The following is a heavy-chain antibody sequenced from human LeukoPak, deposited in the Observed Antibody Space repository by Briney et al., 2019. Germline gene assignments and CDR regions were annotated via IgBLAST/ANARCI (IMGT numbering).Heavy chain of an antibody. D-gene: IGHD3-3*02. CDR3: ARAFYPGYYSYMAV. J-gene: IGHJ6*03. Sequence: SETLSLTCTVSGGSISSYYSSWIRQPPGKGLEWIGYIYYSGRTNYNPSLKSRVTISVDTSKNQFSLKLSSVTAADTAVYYCARAFYPGYYSYMAVWGKGTTVTVSS. CDR2: IYYSGRT. CDR1: GGSISSYY. V-gene: IGHV4-59*01.